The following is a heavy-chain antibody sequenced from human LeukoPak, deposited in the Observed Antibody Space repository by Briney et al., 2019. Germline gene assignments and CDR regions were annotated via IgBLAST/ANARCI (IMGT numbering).Heavy chain of an antibody. CDR1: GFTFSSYG. Sequence: PGRSLRLSCAASGFTFSSYGMHWVRQAPGKGLEWVAVISYDGSNKYYADSVKGRFTISRDNSKNTLYLQMNSLRAEDTAVYYCARDHKGDWNRAIGEVGYWGQGTLVTVSS. J-gene: IGHJ4*02. CDR2: ISYDGSNK. V-gene: IGHV3-30*03. D-gene: IGHD1/OR15-1a*01. CDR3: ARDHKGDWNRAIGEVGY.